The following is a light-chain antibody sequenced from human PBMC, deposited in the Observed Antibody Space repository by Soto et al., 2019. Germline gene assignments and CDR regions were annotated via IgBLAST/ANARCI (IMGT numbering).Light chain of an antibody. V-gene: IGKV1-5*01. Sequence: DIQMTQSPSTLSASVGDRVTITCRASQSISTWLAWFQQKPGKAPKLLIYDASILETGVPSRFSGSGSGTEFTLTISSLQPDDFATYCCQHYNSFPLTLGGGTKVDIK. J-gene: IGKJ4*01. CDR1: QSISTW. CDR3: QHYNSFPLT. CDR2: DAS.